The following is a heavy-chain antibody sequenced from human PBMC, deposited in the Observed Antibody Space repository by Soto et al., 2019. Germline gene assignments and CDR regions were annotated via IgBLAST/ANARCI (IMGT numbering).Heavy chain of an antibody. D-gene: IGHD1-26*01. CDR1: GFSFSDQY. CDR3: TRGYSGVSIYAFDM. V-gene: IGHV3-72*01. J-gene: IGHJ3*02. Sequence: QLVESGGGLVQPGGSLRLSCVASGFSFSDQYIDWVRQAPGKGLEWVGRCANKANGYATEYAASVNGRFTISRDDSKNSLYLQMNSLKTEDTAVYTCTRGYSGVSIYAFDMWGQGTMVTVSS. CDR2: CANKANGYAT.